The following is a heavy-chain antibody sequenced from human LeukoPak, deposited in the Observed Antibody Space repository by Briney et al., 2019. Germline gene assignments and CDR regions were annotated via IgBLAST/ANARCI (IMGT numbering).Heavy chain of an antibody. J-gene: IGHJ4*02. Sequence: PGRSLRLSCAASGFTFDDYAMHWVRQAPGKGLEWVSGISWNSGSIGYADSVKGRFTISRDNAKNSLYLQMNSLRAEDTAVYYCAKFPTVTPIDYWGQGTLVTVSS. CDR3: AKFPTVTPIDY. CDR2: ISWNSGSI. V-gene: IGHV3-9*01. CDR1: GFTFDDYA. D-gene: IGHD4-17*01.